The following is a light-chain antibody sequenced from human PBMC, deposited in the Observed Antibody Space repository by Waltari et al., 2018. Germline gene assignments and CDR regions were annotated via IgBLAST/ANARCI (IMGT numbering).Light chain of an antibody. CDR2: AAS. CDR3: QQRINWPLT. V-gene: IGKV3-11*01. CDR1: QSLRNF. Sequence: EIVLTQSPGTLSLPPGERATLSCRASQSLRNFLAWYQHKPGQAPRLLISAASNRAPGTPARFSGSGSGTDFTLTISSLEPEDFAVYYCQQRINWPLTFGGGTKVAIK. J-gene: IGKJ4*01.